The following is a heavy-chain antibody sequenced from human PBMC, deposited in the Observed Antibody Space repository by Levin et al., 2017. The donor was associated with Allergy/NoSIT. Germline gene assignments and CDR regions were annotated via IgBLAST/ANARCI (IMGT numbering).Heavy chain of an antibody. V-gene: IGHV4-34*01. D-gene: IGHD6-19*01. CDR1: GGSVSGYR. J-gene: IGHJ6*03. CDR2: IHDSGTS. Sequence: SETLSLTCAVYGGSVSGYRWSWIRQTAGKGLEWIGEIHDSGTSDYNPSLRSRLSILRDSSTSQVSLRLTSVTARDTAVYYCARLSALSLGWAPRYYMDVWGKGTTVIVSS. CDR3: ARLSALSLGWAPRYYMDV.